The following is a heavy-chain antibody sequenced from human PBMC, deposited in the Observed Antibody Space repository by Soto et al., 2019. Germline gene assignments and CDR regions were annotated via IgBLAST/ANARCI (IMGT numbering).Heavy chain of an antibody. CDR1: GFTFSSYG. V-gene: IGHV3-33*01. CDR2: IWYDGSNK. D-gene: IGHD3-22*01. Sequence: GGSLRLSCAASGFTFSSYGMHWVRQAPGKGLEWEAVIWYDGSNKYYADSVKGRFTISRDNSKNTLYLQMNSLRAEDTAVYYCARVGRYYDSSGSYYYYGMDVWGQGTTVTVSS. CDR3: ARVGRYYDSSGSYYYYGMDV. J-gene: IGHJ6*02.